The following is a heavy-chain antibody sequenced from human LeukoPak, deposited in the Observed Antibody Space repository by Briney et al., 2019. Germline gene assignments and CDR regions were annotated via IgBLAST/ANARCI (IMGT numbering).Heavy chain of an antibody. CDR1: GFNFGDHW. V-gene: IGHV3-7*01. CDR2: MKHDGSAK. D-gene: IGHD4-11*01. CDR3: ATTTRGDS. J-gene: IGHJ4*02. Sequence: PGGSLRLSCVVSGFNFGDHWMTWVRQAPGKGLEWVANMKHDGSAKNYVDSVKGRFSISRDNDKNSVYLEMNSLRVEDTAVHYCATTTRGDSWGQGTLVTVSS.